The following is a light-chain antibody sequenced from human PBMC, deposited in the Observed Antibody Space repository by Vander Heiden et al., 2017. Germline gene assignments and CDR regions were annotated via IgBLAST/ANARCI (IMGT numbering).Light chain of an antibody. CDR2: GAS. J-gene: IGKJ2*01. V-gene: IGKV3-15*01. CDR1: QSVSSN. CDR3: KQQNDWPPYT. Sequence: EIVMTQSPATLSVSPGERATLSCRASQSVSSNLAWYQQNPGQAPRLLIYGASTRATGIPARFTGSGYGTEFTRTISSRQSEDSAVYYFKQQNDWPPYTFGQGTKVEIK.